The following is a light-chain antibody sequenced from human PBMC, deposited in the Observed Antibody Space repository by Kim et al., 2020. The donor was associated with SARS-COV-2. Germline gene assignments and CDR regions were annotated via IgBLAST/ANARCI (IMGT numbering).Light chain of an antibody. CDR3: QQSYSTPRT. CDR1: QTISSS. J-gene: IGKJ2*01. CDR2: AAS. Sequence: DIQMTQSPSSLSASVGDRVTITCRASQTISSSLNWYRQKPGKAPKLLIYAASSLQSGVPSRFSGSGSGTDFTLTISSLQPEDFATYYCQQSYSTPRTFGQGTKLEI. V-gene: IGKV1-39*01.